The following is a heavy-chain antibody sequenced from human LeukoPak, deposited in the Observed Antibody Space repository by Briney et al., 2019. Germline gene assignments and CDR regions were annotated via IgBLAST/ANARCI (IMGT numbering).Heavy chain of an antibody. CDR3: AKVGLKGKHWLNY. D-gene: IGHD3-10*01. V-gene: IGHV3-23*01. Sequence: GGSLRLSCAASGFTFSSYAMSWVRQAPGKGLEWVSAISDSGGRTYYADSVKGRFTVSRDNSKNTLYLQMNSLRAEDTAVYYCAKVGLKGKHWLNYWGKGPLVTSPQ. CDR1: GFTFSSYA. J-gene: IGHJ4*02. CDR2: ISDSGGRT.